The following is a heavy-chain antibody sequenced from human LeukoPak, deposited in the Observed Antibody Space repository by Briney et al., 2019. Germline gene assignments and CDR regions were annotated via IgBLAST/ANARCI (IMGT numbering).Heavy chain of an antibody. J-gene: IGHJ3*02. CDR1: GGSISSSSYY. V-gene: IGHV4-39*01. D-gene: IGHD3-10*01. CDR3: ARHHYGSGVDAFDI. Sequence: SETLSLTCTVSGGSISSSSYYWGWSRQPPGKGLEWIGSIYYSGSTYYNPCLKSRVTISVDTSKNQFSLKLSYVTAAGTAVYYCARHHYGSGVDAFDIWGQGTMVTVSS. CDR2: IYYSGST.